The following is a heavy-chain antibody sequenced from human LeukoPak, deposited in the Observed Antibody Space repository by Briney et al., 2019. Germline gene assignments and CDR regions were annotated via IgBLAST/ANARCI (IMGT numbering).Heavy chain of an antibody. CDR3: ARSGMVAAHFLDY. V-gene: IGHV5-51*01. D-gene: IGHD2-15*01. CDR2: THPGDSDT. CDR1: GYTFTSYW. J-gene: IGHJ4*02. Sequence: GESLKISCKGSGYTFTSYWIGWVRQMPGKGLELLGITHPGDSDTGYSSSFQRQVPISADTSITTACLQWSRLKASDTAIYYYARSGMVAAHFLDYWGQGTLVTVSS.